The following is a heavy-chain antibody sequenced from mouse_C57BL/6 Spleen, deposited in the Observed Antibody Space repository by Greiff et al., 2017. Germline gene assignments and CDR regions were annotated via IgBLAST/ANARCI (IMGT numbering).Heavy chain of an antibody. V-gene: IGHV5-4*01. CDR1: GFTFSSYA. Sequence: EVQVVESGGGLVKPGGSLKLSCAASGFTFSSYAMSWVRQTPEKRLEWVATISDGGSYTYYPDNVKGRFTISRDNAKNNLYLQMSHLKSEDTAMYYCARDRDYGSSSPFAYWGQGTLVTVSA. D-gene: IGHD1-1*01. CDR3: ARDRDYGSSSPFAY. CDR2: ISDGGSYT. J-gene: IGHJ3*01.